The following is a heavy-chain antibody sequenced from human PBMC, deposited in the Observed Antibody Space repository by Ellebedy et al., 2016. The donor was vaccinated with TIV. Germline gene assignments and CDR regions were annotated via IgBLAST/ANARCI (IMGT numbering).Heavy chain of an antibody. Sequence: SETLSLTXTVSGDSISGYYWSWIRQPPGKGLEWIGYIYYSGSTNYNPSLKSRVTISVDTSKNQFSLKLSSVTAADTAVYYCARDGYGGRDMTLWGQGALVTVSS. D-gene: IGHD5-12*01. V-gene: IGHV4-59*01. J-gene: IGHJ4*02. CDR3: ARDGYGGRDMTL. CDR1: GDSISGYY. CDR2: IYYSGST.